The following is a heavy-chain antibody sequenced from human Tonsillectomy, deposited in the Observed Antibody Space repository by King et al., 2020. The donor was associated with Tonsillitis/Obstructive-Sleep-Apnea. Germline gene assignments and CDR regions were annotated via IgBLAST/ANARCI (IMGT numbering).Heavy chain of an antibody. CDR3: AREAWGSLDS. Sequence: QLVQSGGGLVQPGGSLRLSCAASGFTFSSYWMSWVRQAPGKGLEWVANIKQDGTEKHYVDSVKGRFTISRDNAKNSLYLQRSSLRAEDTAVYYCAREAWGSLDSWGQGPLVTVSS. V-gene: IGHV3-7*03. D-gene: IGHD3-16*01. J-gene: IGHJ4*02. CDR1: GFTFSSYW. CDR2: IKQDGTEK.